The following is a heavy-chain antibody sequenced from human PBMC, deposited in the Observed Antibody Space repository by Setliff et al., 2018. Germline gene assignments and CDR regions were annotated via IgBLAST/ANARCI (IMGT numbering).Heavy chain of an antibody. CDR2: IIHSGST. CDR3: ARGEGGSYLGAYYYYYMDV. D-gene: IGHD1-26*01. Sequence: KASETLSLTCAVYGGSFSGYYWSWIRQHPGKRLEWIGEIIHSGSTNYNPSLKSRVTISMATSKNQFSLKLNSVTAADMAVYYCARGEGGSYLGAYYYYYMDVWGKGTTVTVSS. CDR1: GGSFSGYY. J-gene: IGHJ6*03. V-gene: IGHV4-34*01.